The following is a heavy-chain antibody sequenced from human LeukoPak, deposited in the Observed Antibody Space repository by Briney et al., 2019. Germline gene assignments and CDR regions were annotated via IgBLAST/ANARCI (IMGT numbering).Heavy chain of an antibody. Sequence: ASVKVSCKASGYTFTSYGISWVRQAPGQWLEWMGWISAYNGNTNYAQKLQGRVTMTTDTSTSTAYMELRSLRSDDTAVYYCARVPYNSSLGWYFDLWGRGTLVTVSS. CDR1: GYTFTSYG. D-gene: IGHD6-6*01. J-gene: IGHJ2*01. V-gene: IGHV1-18*01. CDR3: ARVPYNSSLGWYFDL. CDR2: ISAYNGNT.